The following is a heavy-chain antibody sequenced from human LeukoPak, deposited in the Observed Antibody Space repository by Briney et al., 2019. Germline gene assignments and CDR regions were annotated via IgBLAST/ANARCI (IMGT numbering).Heavy chain of an antibody. J-gene: IGHJ4*02. CDR1: GYSLSNGYY. D-gene: IGHD6-19*01. CDR3: ARTETYSSGWYDPFFDF. CDR2: IYHSGTT. Sequence: SETLSLTCTVSGYSLSNGYYWGWIRQTPGKGLEWIGSIYHSGTTYYNPSLKSRVSFSVDTSRNRFSLRLSSVTAADTAMYFCARTETYSSGWYDPFFDFWGQGTLVTVSS. V-gene: IGHV4-38-2*02.